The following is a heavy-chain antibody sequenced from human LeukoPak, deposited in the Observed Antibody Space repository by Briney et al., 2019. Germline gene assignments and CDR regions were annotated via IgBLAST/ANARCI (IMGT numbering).Heavy chain of an antibody. CDR1: GYTFTTYY. D-gene: IGHD1-26*01. J-gene: IGHJ4*02. CDR2: IDPSGGGT. CDR3: ARDRSGSYYGFDY. Sequence: ASVKVSCTASGYTFTTYYIHWVRMAPAPGLERMGIIDPSGGGTSYAQKFQGRVTVTMDTSTSTVYMEVSSLRSEDTAVYYCARDRSGSYYGFDYWGQGTLVTVSS. V-gene: IGHV1-46*01.